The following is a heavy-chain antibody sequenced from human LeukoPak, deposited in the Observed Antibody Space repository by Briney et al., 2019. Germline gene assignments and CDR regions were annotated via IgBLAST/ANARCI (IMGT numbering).Heavy chain of an antibody. CDR1: GGSFSGYY. J-gene: IGHJ6*03. D-gene: IGHD3-10*01. Sequence: SETLSLTCAVYGGSFSGYYWSWIRQPPGKGLEWIGEINHSGSTNYNPSLKSRVTISVDTSKNQFSPKLSSVTAADTAVYYCARQMSVLWFGEGYYMDVWGKGTTVTISS. CDR3: ARQMSVLWFGEGYYMDV. CDR2: INHSGST. V-gene: IGHV4-34*01.